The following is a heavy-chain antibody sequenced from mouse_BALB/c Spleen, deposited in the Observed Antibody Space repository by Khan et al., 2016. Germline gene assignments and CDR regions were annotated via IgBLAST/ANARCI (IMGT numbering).Heavy chain of an antibody. CDR3: ASGTDWYFDV. CDR2: INTYTGEP. V-gene: IGHV9-3-1*01. Sequence: QIQLVQSGPELKKPGETVKISYKASGYTFTNYGMNWVKQAPGKDLKWMGWINTYTGEPTYADDFKGRFVFSLETSASTAYLQINNLTNEDTATYFCASGTDWYFDVWGAGTTVTVSS. CDR1: GYTFTNYG. D-gene: IGHD4-1*01. J-gene: IGHJ1*01.